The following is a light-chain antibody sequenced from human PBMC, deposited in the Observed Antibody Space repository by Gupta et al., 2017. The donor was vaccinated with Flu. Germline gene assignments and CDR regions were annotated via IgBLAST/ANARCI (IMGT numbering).Light chain of an antibody. CDR2: QDS. Sequence: SSALTQPPSVSVSPGQTASITCSGDKLGDKYACWYQQKPGQSPVLVIYQDSKRPAGIPDRFSGSNSANTATLTISGTEAVDEADYYCQAWDSSTVVFGGGTKLTVL. CDR1: KLGDKY. J-gene: IGLJ3*02. V-gene: IGLV3-1*01. CDR3: QAWDSSTVV.